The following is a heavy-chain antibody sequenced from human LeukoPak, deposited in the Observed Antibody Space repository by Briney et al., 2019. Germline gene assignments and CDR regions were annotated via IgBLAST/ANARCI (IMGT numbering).Heavy chain of an antibody. D-gene: IGHD3-22*01. V-gene: IGHV3-21*01. CDR1: GFTFSSHS. CDR2: ISGSSSYI. CDR3: ANWAGYDSSGYYFTGPFDY. J-gene: IGHJ4*02. Sequence: PGGSLRLSCVVSGFTFSSHSMHWVRQAPGKGLEWVSSISGSSSYIFYADSVKGRFTVSRDNAKNSLYLQMNSLGVGDTAVYYCANWAGYDSSGYYFTGPFDYWGQGTLVTVSS.